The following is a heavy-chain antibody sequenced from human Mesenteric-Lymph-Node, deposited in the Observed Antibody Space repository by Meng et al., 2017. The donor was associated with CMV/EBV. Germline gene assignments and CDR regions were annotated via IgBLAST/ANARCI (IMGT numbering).Heavy chain of an antibody. Sequence: GESLKISCAASGFTFSSYSMNWVRQAPGKGLEWVSSISSSSSYIYYADSVKGRFTISRDNAKNSLYLQMNSLRAEDTAVYYCARSVAVTRGAYYYYYGMDVWGQGTTVTVSS. CDR3: ARSVAVTRGAYYYYYGMDV. D-gene: IGHD1-26*01. J-gene: IGHJ6*02. CDR1: GFTFSSYS. CDR2: ISSSSSYI. V-gene: IGHV3-21*01.